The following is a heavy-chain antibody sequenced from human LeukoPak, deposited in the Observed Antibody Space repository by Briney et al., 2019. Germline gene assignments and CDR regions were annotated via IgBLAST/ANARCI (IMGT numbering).Heavy chain of an antibody. CDR2: INPTGGT. CDR1: GYTFTGHY. J-gene: IGHJ5*02. Sequence: ASVKVSCKASGYTFTGHYMNWVRLAPGQGLEWMGRINPTGGTNYAQKFQGRVTMTRDTSISTAYMELSRLRSDDTAVYYCARGGDIVVVPAALSWFDPWGQGTLVTVSS. D-gene: IGHD2-2*01. V-gene: IGHV1-2*06. CDR3: ARGGDIVVVPAALSWFDP.